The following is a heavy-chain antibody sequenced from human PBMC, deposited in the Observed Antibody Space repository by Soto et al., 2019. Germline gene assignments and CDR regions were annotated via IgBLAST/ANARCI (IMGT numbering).Heavy chain of an antibody. Sequence: GGSLRLSCAASGFTFSSYGMHWVRQAPGKGLEWVAVISYDGSNKYYADSVKGRFTISRDNSKNTLYLQMNSLRAEDTAVYYCAKDPYCSGGSCYGVYWGQGTLVTVSS. CDR2: ISYDGSNK. CDR1: GFTFSSYG. V-gene: IGHV3-30*18. D-gene: IGHD2-15*01. J-gene: IGHJ4*02. CDR3: AKDPYCSGGSCYGVY.